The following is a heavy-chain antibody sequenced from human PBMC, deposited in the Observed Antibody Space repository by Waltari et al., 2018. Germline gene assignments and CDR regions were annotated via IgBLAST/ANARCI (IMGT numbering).Heavy chain of an antibody. V-gene: IGHV4-31*03. D-gene: IGHD2-15*01. Sequence: QVQLQESGPGLVQPSQTLSLTCTVSGGSISSGGSYWRWTRHHPGKGLEWIGYIYYSGSTYYNPSLKSRVTISVDTSKNQFSLKLSSVTAADTAVYYCARALTRSGGLNAFDIWGQGTMVTVSS. CDR1: GGSISSGGSY. J-gene: IGHJ3*02. CDR2: IYYSGST. CDR3: ARALTRSGGLNAFDI.